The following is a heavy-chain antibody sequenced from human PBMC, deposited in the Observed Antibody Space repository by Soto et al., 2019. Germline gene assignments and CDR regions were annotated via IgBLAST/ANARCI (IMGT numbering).Heavy chain of an antibody. CDR1: GLTFSSYS. J-gene: IGHJ4*02. Sequence: GGSLRLSCAASGLTFSSYSMNWVRQAPGKGLEWVSSISSSSIYIYYADSVKGRFTISRDNAKNSLYLQVNSLRAEDTAVYYCARVGASSAQGDYWGQGTLFTVSS. V-gene: IGHV3-21*01. CDR2: ISSSSIYI. D-gene: IGHD3-22*01. CDR3: ARVGASSAQGDY.